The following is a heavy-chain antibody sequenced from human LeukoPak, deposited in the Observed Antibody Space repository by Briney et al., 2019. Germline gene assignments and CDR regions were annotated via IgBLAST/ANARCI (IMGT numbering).Heavy chain of an antibody. CDR3: TKDKWASYGQGGFDY. V-gene: IGHV3-23*01. CDR1: GFTFSSYA. Sequence: GGSLRLSCAASGFTFSSYAMSWVRHAPGKGLEWVSAISGSGGSTYYPDSVKGRFTISRDNSKNTLYLQMNSLRAEDTAVYYCTKDKWASYGQGGFDYWGQGTLVTVSS. CDR2: ISGSGGST. J-gene: IGHJ4*02. D-gene: IGHD5-18*01.